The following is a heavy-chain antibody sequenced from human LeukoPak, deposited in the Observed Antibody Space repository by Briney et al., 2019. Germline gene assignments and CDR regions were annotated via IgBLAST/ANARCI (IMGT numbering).Heavy chain of an antibody. CDR1: GFTFSSYA. V-gene: IGHV3-23*01. Sequence: GGSLRLSCAASGFTFSSYAMSWVRQAPGKGLEWVSAIGGSGGSTYYADSVKGRFTISRDNSKNTLYLQMNSLRAEDTAVYYCAKLVWSQYYYYYGMDVWGQGTTVTVSS. J-gene: IGHJ6*02. CDR3: AKLVWSQYYYYYGMDV. D-gene: IGHD3-3*01. CDR2: IGGSGGST.